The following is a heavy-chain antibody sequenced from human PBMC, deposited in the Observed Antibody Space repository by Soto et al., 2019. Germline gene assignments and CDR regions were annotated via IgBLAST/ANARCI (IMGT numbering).Heavy chain of an antibody. V-gene: IGHV4-59*01. CDR3: AKNDYGDFDAFDI. Sequence: SETLSLTCTVSGGSISSYYWSWIRQPPGKGLEWIGYIYYSGSTNYNPSLKSRVTISVDTSKNQFSLKLSSVTAADTAVYYCAKNDYGDFDAFDIWGQGTMVTVSS. D-gene: IGHD4-17*01. J-gene: IGHJ3*02. CDR1: GGSISSYY. CDR2: IYYSGST.